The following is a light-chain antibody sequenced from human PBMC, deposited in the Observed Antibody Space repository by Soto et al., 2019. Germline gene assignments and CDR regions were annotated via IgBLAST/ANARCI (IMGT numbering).Light chain of an antibody. CDR2: EVN. CDR3: SSYSNINTLL. V-gene: IGLV2-8*01. Sequence: QSALTQPPSASGSPGQSVTVSCTGTSSDVGGYNFVSWYQQHPGKVPKLILYEVNKRPSGVPDRFSGSKSGNTASLTVSGLQAEDEADYYCSSYSNINTLLFGGGTKVTVL. J-gene: IGLJ2*01. CDR1: SSDVGGYNF.